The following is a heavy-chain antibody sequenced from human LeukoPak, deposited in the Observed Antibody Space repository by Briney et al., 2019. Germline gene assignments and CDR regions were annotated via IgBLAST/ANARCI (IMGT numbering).Heavy chain of an antibody. D-gene: IGHD5-24*01. J-gene: IGHJ3*02. CDR3: ARVRGGYHDAYDI. V-gene: IGHV1-46*01. CDR2: IGGST. CDR1: GYTFTGYY. Sequence: GGSVSVSCKASGYTFTGYYMHWVRQAPGQGLEWMGIIGGSTNYAQKFQGRVTMTRDTSTSTVYMELSSLSSEDTAVYYCARVRGGYHDAYDIWGQGTMVTV.